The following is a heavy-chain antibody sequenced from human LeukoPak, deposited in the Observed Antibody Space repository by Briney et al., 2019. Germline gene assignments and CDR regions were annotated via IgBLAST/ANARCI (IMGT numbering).Heavy chain of an antibody. V-gene: IGHV3-30*18. CDR1: GFTLSNYG. Sequence: GRSLRLSCAASGFTLSNYGMHWVRQAPGKGLEWVAAISYDGSNKYYADSVKGRFTISRDNSKDTLYLQMNSLRTEDTAVYYCAKVPSGYGMDVWGKGATVTVSS. CDR3: AKVPSGYGMDV. CDR2: ISYDGSNK. J-gene: IGHJ6*04.